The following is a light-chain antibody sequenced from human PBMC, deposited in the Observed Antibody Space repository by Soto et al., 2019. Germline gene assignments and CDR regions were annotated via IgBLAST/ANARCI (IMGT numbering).Light chain of an antibody. CDR2: AAS. V-gene: IGKV1-27*01. J-gene: IGKJ1*01. CDR3: QKYNGAQWA. CDR1: QGISNY. Sequence: DIQMTQSPSSLSASVGDRVTIACRASQGISNYLVWYQQKPGKVPKPLIYAASTLQSGVPARFSGSGSGTDFTLTISSLQPDDFATYYCQKYNGAQWAFGQGTRVEIK.